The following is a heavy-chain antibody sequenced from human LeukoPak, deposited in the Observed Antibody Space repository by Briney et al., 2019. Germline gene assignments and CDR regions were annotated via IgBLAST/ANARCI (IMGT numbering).Heavy chain of an antibody. J-gene: IGHJ4*02. D-gene: IGHD1-26*01. CDR1: GGSFSGYY. V-gene: IGHV4-34*01. CDR3: ARGELLDY. CDR2: INHSGST. Sequence: SETLPLTCAVYGGSFSGYYWSWIRQPPGKGLEWIGEINHSGSTNYNPSLKSRVTISVDTSKNQFSLKLSSATAADTAVYYCARGELLDYWGQGTLVTVSS.